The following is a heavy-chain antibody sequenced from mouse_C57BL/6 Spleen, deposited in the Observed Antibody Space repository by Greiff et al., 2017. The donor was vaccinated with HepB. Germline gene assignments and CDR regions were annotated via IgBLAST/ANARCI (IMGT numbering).Heavy chain of an antibody. CDR3: ARPYDYDVDYAMDY. D-gene: IGHD2-4*01. CDR1: GYTFTSYW. Sequence: QVQLQQSGAELVKPGASVKLSCKASGYTFTSYWMHWVRQRPGRGLEWIGRIDPNSGGTKYNEKFKSKATLTVDKPASTAYMQLSSLTSEDAAVYYCARPYDYDVDYAMDYWGQGTSVTVSS. CDR2: IDPNSGGT. V-gene: IGHV1-72*01. J-gene: IGHJ4*01.